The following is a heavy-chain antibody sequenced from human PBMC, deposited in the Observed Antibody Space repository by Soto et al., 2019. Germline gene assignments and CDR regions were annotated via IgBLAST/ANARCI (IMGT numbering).Heavy chain of an antibody. CDR1: GFTFSSYS. CDR2: ISSSSSYI. CDR3: ARVGRQEWLRLLGWFDP. V-gene: IGHV3-21*01. Sequence: GGSLRLSCAASGFTFSSYSMNWVRQAPGKGLEWVSSISSSSSYIYYADSVKGRFTISRDNAKNSLYLQMNSLRAEDTAVYYCARVGRQEWLRLLGWFDPWGQGTLVTVSS. D-gene: IGHD5-12*01. J-gene: IGHJ5*02.